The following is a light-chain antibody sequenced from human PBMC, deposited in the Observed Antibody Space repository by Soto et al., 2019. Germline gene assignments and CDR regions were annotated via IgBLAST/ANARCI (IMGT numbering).Light chain of an antibody. CDR2: LTS. CDR1: QAVNTR. Sequence: EIVLTQSPATLSSFPGDSVTLSCRASQAVNTRLAWYQHKPGQAPRLLIYLTSNRAAGITARFSGSGSETDFTLTITDVEPEDFAVYYCHQRQSWPRTFGQGTK. CDR3: HQRQSWPRT. V-gene: IGKV3-11*01. J-gene: IGKJ1*01.